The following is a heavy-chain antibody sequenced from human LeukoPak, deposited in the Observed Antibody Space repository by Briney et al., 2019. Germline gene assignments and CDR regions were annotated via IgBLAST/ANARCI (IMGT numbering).Heavy chain of an antibody. CDR1: GYSFTSYW. CDR3: ARIIAAAHHNWFDP. J-gene: IGHJ5*02. CDR2: IDPSDSYT. Sequence: GESLKISCKGSGYSFTSYWISWGRQMPGKGLEWVGRIDPSDSYTNYSPSFQGHVTISADKSIRTAYLQWSSLKASDTAMYYCARIIAAAHHNWFDPWGQGTLVTVSS. D-gene: IGHD6-13*01. V-gene: IGHV5-10-1*01.